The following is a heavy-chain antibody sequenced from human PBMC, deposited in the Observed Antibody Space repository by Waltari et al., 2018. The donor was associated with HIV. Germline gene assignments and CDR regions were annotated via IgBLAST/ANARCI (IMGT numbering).Heavy chain of an antibody. CDR2: FDPEDHET. CDR3: ATGGGTTSIQLYDLDV. D-gene: IGHD1-26*01. V-gene: IGHV1-24*01. CDR1: EYNTTELT. Sequence: HVHRRPSGAEVKKAGVSVKVSSEAFEYNTTELTMHWVRQATGKGLEWMGGFDPEDHETIYAQKFQGRVTMTEVTSIESAYMELSSRTSEDKAVDYCATGGGTTSIQLYDLDVWGQGTTVTVSS. J-gene: IGHJ6*02.